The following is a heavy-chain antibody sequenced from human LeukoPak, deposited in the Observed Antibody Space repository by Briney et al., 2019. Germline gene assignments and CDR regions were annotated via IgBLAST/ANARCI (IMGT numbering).Heavy chain of an antibody. V-gene: IGHV3-20*04. J-gene: IGHJ4*02. Sequence: GGSLRLSCAASGFTFDDYGLSGVRQAPGKGLEGVSGINWNGGSKGYAESVKGRFTISRDIPKNSLYLQMNSLRAEDTALYYCARVGRGSYTTPFDYWGQGTLVTVSS. D-gene: IGHD3-16*01. CDR3: ARVGRGSYTTPFDY. CDR1: GFTFDDYG. CDR2: INWNGGSK.